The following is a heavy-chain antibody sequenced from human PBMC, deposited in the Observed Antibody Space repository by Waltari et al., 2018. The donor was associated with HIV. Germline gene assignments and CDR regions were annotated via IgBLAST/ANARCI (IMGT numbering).Heavy chain of an antibody. V-gene: IGHV1-69*01. J-gene: IGHJ6*02. CDR3: ARGPIVVVPAANHYGMDV. CDR1: GGTFSSYA. CDR2: IIPIFGTA. Sequence: QVQLVQSGAEVTKPGSSVKVSCKASGGTFSSYAISWVRQAPGQGLEWMGGIIPIFGTANYAQKFQGRVTITADESTSTAYMELSSLRSEDTAVYYCARGPIVVVPAANHYGMDVWGQGTTVTVSS. D-gene: IGHD2-2*01.